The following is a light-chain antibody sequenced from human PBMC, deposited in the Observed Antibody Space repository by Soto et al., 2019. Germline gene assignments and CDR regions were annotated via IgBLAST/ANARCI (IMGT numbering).Light chain of an antibody. J-gene: IGLJ2*01. CDR2: DVS. CDR1: SSDVGAYNY. CDR3: SSYTAISTVV. V-gene: IGLV2-14*03. Sequence: QSVLTQPASVSGSPGQSITISCTGTSSDVGAYNYVSWYQHYPGKAPKLMIYDVSNRSSGVSNRFSGSKSGNTAALTISGLQAEDEADYYCSSYTAISTVVFGGGTKLTVL.